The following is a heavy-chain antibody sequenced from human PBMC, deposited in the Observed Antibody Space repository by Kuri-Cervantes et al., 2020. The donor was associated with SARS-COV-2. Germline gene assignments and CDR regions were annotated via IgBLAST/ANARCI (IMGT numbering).Heavy chain of an antibody. D-gene: IGHD3-22*01. Sequence: GESLKISCAASGFTVSSNYMSWVRQAPGKGLEWVSVIYSGGSTSYADSVKGRFTISRDNSRNTLCLRMNSLRAEDTAVYYCARGHDRRVYFSTPAPYYFDFWGQGILVTVSS. CDR2: IYSGGST. V-gene: IGHV3-53*01. CDR3: ARGHDRRVYFSTPAPYYFDF. CDR1: GFTVSSNY. J-gene: IGHJ4*02.